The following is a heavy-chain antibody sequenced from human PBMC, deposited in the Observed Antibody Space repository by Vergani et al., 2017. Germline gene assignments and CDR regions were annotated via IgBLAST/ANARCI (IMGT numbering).Heavy chain of an antibody. D-gene: IGHD6-19*01. CDR3: ARGWVSGWYGELGY. V-gene: IGHV4-39*01. CDR2: IFYTGTS. Sequence: QLQLQESGPGLLKPSETLSLTCSVSGTSISGSSDYWGWIRQPPGKGLEWIGSIFYTGTSYYNPSLESRATNSVDTSKNQFSLKLKSVTAADTAVYYCARGWVSGWYGELGYWGQGTLVTVSS. J-gene: IGHJ4*02. CDR1: GTSISGSSDY.